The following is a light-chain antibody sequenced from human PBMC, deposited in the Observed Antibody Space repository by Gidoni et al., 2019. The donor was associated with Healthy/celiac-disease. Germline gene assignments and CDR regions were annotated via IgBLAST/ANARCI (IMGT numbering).Light chain of an antibody. Sequence: IQITQSPSSLSASVGDRVTITCRASQSISSYLNWYQQKPGKAPELLIYAASSLQSGVPSRFSGSGSGTDFTLTISSLQPEDFATYYCQQSYSTPQTFGQGTKVEIK. CDR1: QSISSY. J-gene: IGKJ1*01. CDR3: QQSYSTPQT. V-gene: IGKV1-39*01. CDR2: AAS.